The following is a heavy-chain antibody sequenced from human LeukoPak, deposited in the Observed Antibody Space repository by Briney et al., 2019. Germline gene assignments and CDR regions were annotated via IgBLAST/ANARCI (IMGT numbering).Heavy chain of an antibody. Sequence: SETLSLTRTVSGGSISSYYWSWIRQPPGKGLEWIGYIYYSGSTNYNPSLKSRVTISVDTSKNQFSLKLSSVTAADTAVYYCARRSDFWSGYSYYFDYWGQGTLVTVSS. D-gene: IGHD3-3*01. CDR1: GGSISSYY. CDR2: IYYSGST. CDR3: ARRSDFWSGYSYYFDY. V-gene: IGHV4-59*08. J-gene: IGHJ4*02.